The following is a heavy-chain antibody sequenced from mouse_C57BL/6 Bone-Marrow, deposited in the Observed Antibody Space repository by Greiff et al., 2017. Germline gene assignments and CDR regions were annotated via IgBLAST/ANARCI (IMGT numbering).Heavy chain of an antibody. D-gene: IGHD2-14*01. CDR2: IYPRSGNT. Sequence: QVQLQQSGAELARPGASVKLSCKASGYTFTSYGISWVKQRTGPGLEWIGEIYPRSGNTYYNEKFKGKATLTADKSSSTAYMELRSLTSEDAAVYFCARRVPGGYFDVWGTGTTGTVSS. J-gene: IGHJ1*03. CDR1: GYTFTSYG. V-gene: IGHV1-81*01. CDR3: ARRVPGGYFDV.